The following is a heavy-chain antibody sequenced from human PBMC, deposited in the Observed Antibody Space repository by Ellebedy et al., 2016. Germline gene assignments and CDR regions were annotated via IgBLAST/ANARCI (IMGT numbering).Heavy chain of an antibody. V-gene: IGHV3-23*01. CDR1: GLSFNTFF. Sequence: GGSLRLXCTASGLSFNTFFMSWVRQAPGKGLEWVSTINGGGYTTYFADSVKGRFTISRDNSKNTLYLQMNNLRVDDTALYYCRQGHYFDQWGQGALVTVSS. CDR3: RQGHYFDQ. CDR2: INGGGYTT. J-gene: IGHJ4*02.